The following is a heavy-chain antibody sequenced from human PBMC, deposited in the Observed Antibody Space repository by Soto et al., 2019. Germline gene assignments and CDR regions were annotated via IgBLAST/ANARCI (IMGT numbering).Heavy chain of an antibody. CDR2: IYFSGST. CDR3: ARDDYGSNSGAFDI. V-gene: IGHV4-31*01. D-gene: IGHD4-17*01. CDR1: SGSINGGDYY. J-gene: IGHJ3*02. Sequence: SETLSLTCTVSSGSINGGDYYWSWIRQHPGEGLEWIGHIYFSGSTSYNPSLKSQVTISINTSKNKFSLKLDSVTAADTAVYYCARDDYGSNSGAFDIWGQGAMVTVSS.